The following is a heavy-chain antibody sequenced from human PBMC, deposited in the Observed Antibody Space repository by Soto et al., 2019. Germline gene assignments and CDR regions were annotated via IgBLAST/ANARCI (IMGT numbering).Heavy chain of an antibody. D-gene: IGHD6-13*01. J-gene: IGHJ4*02. Sequence: EVQLLESGGGLVQPGGSLRLSCAASGFTFSSYAMSWVRQAPGKGLEWVSAISGSGGSTYYADSVKGRFTISRDNSKNTLYLQMNSLRAEDTAVYYCAKDERSVRWYSSSWYFDYWGQGTLVTVSS. CDR1: GFTFSSYA. V-gene: IGHV3-23*01. CDR2: ISGSGGST. CDR3: AKDERSVRWYSSSWYFDY.